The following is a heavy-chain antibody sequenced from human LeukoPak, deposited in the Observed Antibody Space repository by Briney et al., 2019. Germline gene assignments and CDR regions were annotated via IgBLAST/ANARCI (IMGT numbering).Heavy chain of an antibody. D-gene: IGHD3-22*01. CDR3: ATTIPYYDSSGRKTQVAFDI. Sequence: ASVKVSCKASGYTFTSFGISWVRQAPGQGLEWMGWISAYNGNTKYAQRLQGRVTMTRNTSISTAYMELSSLRSEDTAVYYCATTIPYYDSSGRKTQVAFDIWGQGTMVTVSS. V-gene: IGHV1-18*01. CDR1: GYTFTSFG. CDR2: ISAYNGNT. J-gene: IGHJ3*02.